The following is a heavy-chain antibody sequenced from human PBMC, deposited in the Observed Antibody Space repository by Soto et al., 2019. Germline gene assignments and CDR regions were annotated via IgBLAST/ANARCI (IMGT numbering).Heavy chain of an antibody. CDR3: ARDLRRRVVVAAYTWFDP. CDR2: ISAYNGNT. J-gene: IGHJ5*02. CDR1: GYTFTSYG. V-gene: IGHV1-18*01. Sequence: ASVKVSCKASGYTFTSYGISWVRQAPGQGLEWMGWISAYNGNTNYAQKLQGRVTMTTDTSTSTAYMELRSLRSDDTAVYYCARDLRRRVVVAAYTWFDPWGQGTLVPVSP. D-gene: IGHD2-15*01.